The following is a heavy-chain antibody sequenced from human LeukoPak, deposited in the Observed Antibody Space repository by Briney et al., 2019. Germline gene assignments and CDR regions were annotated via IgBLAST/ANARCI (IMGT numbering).Heavy chain of an antibody. Sequence: GASVKVSCKASGYTFTSYDINWVRQAPGQGLEWMGGIIPIFGTANYAQKFQGRVTITADESTSTAYMELSSLRSEDTAVYYCARGRIAATNWFDPWGQGTLVTVSS. V-gene: IGHV1-69*13. CDR2: IIPIFGTA. J-gene: IGHJ5*02. CDR3: ARGRIAATNWFDP. CDR1: GYTFTSYD. D-gene: IGHD6-13*01.